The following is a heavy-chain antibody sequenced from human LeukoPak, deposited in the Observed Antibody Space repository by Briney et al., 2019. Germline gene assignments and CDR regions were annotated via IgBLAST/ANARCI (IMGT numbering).Heavy chain of an antibody. CDR3: AKASNGPLDYGDPYYFDY. J-gene: IGHJ4*02. V-gene: IGHV3-23*01. Sequence: GGSLRLSCAASGFTFSSYGMSWVRQALGKGLEWVSAISGSGGSTYYADSVKGRFTISRDNSKNTLYLQMNSLRAEDTAVYYCAKASNGPLDYGDPYYFDYWGQGTLVTVSS. CDR1: GFTFSSYG. CDR2: ISGSGGST. D-gene: IGHD4-17*01.